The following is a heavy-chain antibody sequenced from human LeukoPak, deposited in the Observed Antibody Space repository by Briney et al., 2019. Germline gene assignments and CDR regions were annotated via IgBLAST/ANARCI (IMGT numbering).Heavy chain of an antibody. CDR1: GFTFDDYA. Sequence: GGSLRLSCAASGFTFDDYAMHWVRQAPGKGLEWVSGISWNSGSIGYADSVKGRFTISRDNAKNSLYLQMNSLRAEDTALYYCAKDKRPYYYGSGSYYGAFDIWGQGTMVTVSS. CDR2: ISWNSGSI. D-gene: IGHD3-10*01. V-gene: IGHV3-9*01. J-gene: IGHJ3*02. CDR3: AKDKRPYYYGSGSYYGAFDI.